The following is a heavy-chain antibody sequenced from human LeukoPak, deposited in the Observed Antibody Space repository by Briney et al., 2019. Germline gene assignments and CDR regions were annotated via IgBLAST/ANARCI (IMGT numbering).Heavy chain of an antibody. D-gene: IGHD2-2*01. V-gene: IGHV3-9*01. Sequence: PGGSLRLSCAASGFTFDDYAMHWVRQAPGKSLEWVSGISWNSGSIGYADSVKGRFTISRDNAKNSLYLQMNSLRAEDTALYYCAKGRDKYQLLSKNWFDPWGQGTLVTVSS. CDR3: AKGRDKYQLLSKNWFDP. CDR1: GFTFDDYA. CDR2: ISWNSGSI. J-gene: IGHJ5*02.